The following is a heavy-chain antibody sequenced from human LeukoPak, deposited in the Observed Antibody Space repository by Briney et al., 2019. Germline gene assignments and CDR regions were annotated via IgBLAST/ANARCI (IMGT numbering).Heavy chain of an antibody. J-gene: IGHJ3*02. Sequence: PGGSLRLSCAASGFTFSSYSMNWVRQAPGKGLEWVSSISSSSSYIYYADSVKGRFTISRDSSKNTLYLQMNSLRAEDTAVYYCANGVVMGAFDIWGQGTMVTVSS. CDR2: ISSSSSYI. D-gene: IGHD3-3*01. CDR1: GFTFSSYS. V-gene: IGHV3-21*04. CDR3: ANGVVMGAFDI.